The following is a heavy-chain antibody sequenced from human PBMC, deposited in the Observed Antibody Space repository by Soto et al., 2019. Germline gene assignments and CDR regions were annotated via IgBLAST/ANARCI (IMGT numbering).Heavy chain of an antibody. Sequence: GGSLRLSCTVSGFSVTNSYINWVRQAPGKGLEWVSILYSSGTTYYADSVRGRFTVSRDDSKNTLFLHMNSLRADDTAVYYCARDWSKFSYNYPYYYAMDAWGQGTTVTVSS. D-gene: IGHD5-18*01. CDR3: ARDWSKFSYNYPYYYAMDA. CDR1: GFSVTNSY. J-gene: IGHJ6*02. CDR2: LYSSGTT. V-gene: IGHV3-53*01.